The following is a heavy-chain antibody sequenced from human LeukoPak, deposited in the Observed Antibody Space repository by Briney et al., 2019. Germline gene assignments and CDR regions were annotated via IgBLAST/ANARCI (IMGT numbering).Heavy chain of an antibody. CDR2: ICYSGNT. V-gene: IGHV4-30-4*01. D-gene: IGHD4-17*01. Sequence: SETLSLTCSVSGGSISSANYCWSWIRQPPAKGLEWIGYICYSGNTYYNPSLKSRVTISIDTSKNQFSLNLTSVTAADTAVYYCARDTVTTFRFRDYYYYGMDVWGQGTTVTVSS. CDR3: ARDTVTTFRFRDYYYYGMDV. CDR1: GGSISSANYC. J-gene: IGHJ6*02.